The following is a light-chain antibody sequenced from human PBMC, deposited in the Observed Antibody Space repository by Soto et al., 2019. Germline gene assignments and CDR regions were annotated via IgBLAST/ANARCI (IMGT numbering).Light chain of an antibody. V-gene: IGKV4-1*01. CDR2: WAS. Sequence: DIVMTQSPDSLAVSLGERATINCKSSQSGLYSSNNKNYLAWYQQRPGQPPKLLIYWASTRESGVPDRFSGSGSETDFTLTITSLQAEDVAVYYCQQYESTPPTFGQGTKLEIK. J-gene: IGKJ2*01. CDR1: QSGLYSSNNKNY. CDR3: QQYESTPPT.